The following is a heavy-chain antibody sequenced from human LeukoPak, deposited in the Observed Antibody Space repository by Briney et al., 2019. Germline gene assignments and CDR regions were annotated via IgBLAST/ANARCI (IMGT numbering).Heavy chain of an antibody. CDR3: ARRSSGWYDY. J-gene: IGHJ4*02. D-gene: IGHD6-19*01. Sequence: GGSLRLSCAASGFTYSSYAMSLVRQAPGKGLEWVSAISGSGGSTYYADSVKGRFTISRDNSKNTLYLQMNSLRAEDTAVYYCARRSSGWYDYWGQGTLVTVSS. CDR1: GFTYSSYA. V-gene: IGHV3-23*01. CDR2: ISGSGGST.